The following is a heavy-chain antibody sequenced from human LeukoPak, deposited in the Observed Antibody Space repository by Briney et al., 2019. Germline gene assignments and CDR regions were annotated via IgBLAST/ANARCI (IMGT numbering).Heavy chain of an antibody. Sequence: SETLSLTCTVSGGSISSGGYYRTWIRQHPGKGLEWIGFFYDSESSYFNPSLKSRVSVSVDTSRNQFSLNLTSVIAADTAVYYCARGSGGDNYGSYYFDSWGQGSLVTVSS. D-gene: IGHD5-18*01. CDR3: ARGSGGDNYGSYYFDS. CDR1: GGSISSGGYY. CDR2: FYDSESS. J-gene: IGHJ4*02. V-gene: IGHV4-31*03.